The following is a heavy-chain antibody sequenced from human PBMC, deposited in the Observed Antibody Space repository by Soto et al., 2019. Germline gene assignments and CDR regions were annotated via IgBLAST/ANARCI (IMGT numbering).Heavy chain of an antibody. CDR2: IWHDENNK. CDR1: GFSFSNYG. V-gene: IGHV3-33*01. Sequence: GGSLSLSCAASGFSFSNYGMHWVRLAPGKGLEGVAIIWHDENNKYYTDSVRGRFIISRDNSKNRLYLQMNSLLAEDTAVYYCASDLVGASDSYGLDVWGQGTPVTVSS. D-gene: IGHD1-26*01. J-gene: IGHJ6*02. CDR3: ASDLVGASDSYGLDV.